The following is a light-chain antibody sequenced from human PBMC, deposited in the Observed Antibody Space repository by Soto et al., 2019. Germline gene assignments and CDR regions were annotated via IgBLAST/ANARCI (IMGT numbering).Light chain of an antibody. V-gene: IGLV2-11*01. J-gene: IGLJ1*01. Sequence: ALTQPRSVSGSPGQSVTISCTGTSSDVGGYNYVSWYQQHPGKAPKLMIYDVSQRPSGVPDRFSGSKSGNTASLTISGLQAEDEADYYCCSYAGSYTLYVFGTGTKVTVL. CDR2: DVS. CDR1: SSDVGGYNY. CDR3: CSYAGSYTLYV.